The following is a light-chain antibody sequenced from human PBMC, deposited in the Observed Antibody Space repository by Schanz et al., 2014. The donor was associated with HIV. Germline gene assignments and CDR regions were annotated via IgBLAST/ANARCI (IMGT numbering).Light chain of an antibody. Sequence: DIQMTQSPSSLSASVGDRVTITCRASQGISSSLAWYQQKPGKAPKLLIYGASTLQSGVPARFSGSGSGTEFTLTISSLQPDDFATYYCQQYNSYSAFGPGTKVDIK. J-gene: IGKJ3*01. CDR3: QQYNSYSA. CDR2: GAS. CDR1: QGISSS. V-gene: IGKV1-9*01.